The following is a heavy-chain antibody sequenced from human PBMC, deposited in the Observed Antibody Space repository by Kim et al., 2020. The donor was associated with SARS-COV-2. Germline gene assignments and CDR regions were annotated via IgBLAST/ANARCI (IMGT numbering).Heavy chain of an antibody. V-gene: IGHV3-23*01. CDR2: ISGSGGST. J-gene: IGHJ4*01. CDR1: GFTFSSYA. D-gene: IGHD3-16*01. CDR3: AKGTSRSAYDYVWGSYDY. Sequence: GGSLRLSCAASGFTFSSYAMSWVRQAPGKGLEWVSAISGSGGSTYYADSVKGRFTISRDNSKNTLYLQMNSLRAEDTAVYYCAKGTSRSAYDYVWGSYDYWGHGPLVTVSS.